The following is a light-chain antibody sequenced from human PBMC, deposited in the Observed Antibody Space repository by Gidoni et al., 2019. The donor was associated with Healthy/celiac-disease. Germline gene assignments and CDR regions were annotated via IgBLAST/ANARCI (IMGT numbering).Light chain of an antibody. J-gene: IGKJ4*01. Sequence: DIQMTQSPSSLSASVGDRVTITCRASQGISNYLAWYQQKPGKVPKLLIYAASTLQSGVPSRFSGSGSGTDFTLTIRSLPPEDVATYYCQKYNSAPPLTFGGGTKVEIK. CDR3: QKYNSAPPLT. V-gene: IGKV1-27*01. CDR1: QGISNY. CDR2: AAS.